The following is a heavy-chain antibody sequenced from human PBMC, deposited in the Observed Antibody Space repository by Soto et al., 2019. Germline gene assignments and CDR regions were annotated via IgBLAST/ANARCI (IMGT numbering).Heavy chain of an antibody. D-gene: IGHD2-2*01. J-gene: IGHJ6*03. V-gene: IGHV1-3*01. Sequence: QVQLVQSGAEVKKPGASVKVSCKASGYTFTSYAMHWVRQAPGQRLEWMGWINAGNGNTKYSQKFQGRVTITRDTSASTAYMELSSLRSEDTAVYYCARGIVVVPPTGLTYYMDVCGKGTTVTVSS. CDR2: INAGNGNT. CDR1: GYTFTSYA. CDR3: ARGIVVVPPTGLTYYMDV.